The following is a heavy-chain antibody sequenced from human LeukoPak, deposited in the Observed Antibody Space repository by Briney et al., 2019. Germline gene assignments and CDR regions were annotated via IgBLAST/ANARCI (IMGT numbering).Heavy chain of an antibody. CDR2: ISSNSRYT. CDR3: ARDGGAAAGTFEYYFDY. V-gene: IGHV3-11*06. Sequence: PGGSLRLSCAASVFTFSDYYMSWIRQAPGKGLEWVSYISSNSRYTNYADSVKGRFTISRDNAKNSLYLQMNSLRAEDTAVYYCARDGGAAAGTFEYYFDYWGQGTLVTVSS. CDR1: VFTFSDYY. J-gene: IGHJ4*02. D-gene: IGHD6-13*01.